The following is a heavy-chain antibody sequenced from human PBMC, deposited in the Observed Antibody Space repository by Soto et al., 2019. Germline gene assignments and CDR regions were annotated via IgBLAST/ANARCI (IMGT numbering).Heavy chain of an antibody. V-gene: IGHV4-4*07. CDR1: GGSISSYY. Sequence: QVQLQESGPGLVKPSETLSLTCTVSGGSISSYYWSWIRQPAGKGLEWIGRIYTSGSTNYNPSLKSRVTMSADTSNNQFSLKLRSVAAADTAVYYCARGGDPVRREYSSSSGYYYYYGMDVWGQGTTVTVSS. J-gene: IGHJ6*02. D-gene: IGHD6-6*01. CDR3: ARGGDPVRREYSSSSGYYYYYGMDV. CDR2: IYTSGST.